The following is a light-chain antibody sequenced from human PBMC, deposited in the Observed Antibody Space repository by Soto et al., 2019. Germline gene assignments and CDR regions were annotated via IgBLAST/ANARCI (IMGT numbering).Light chain of an antibody. CDR3: SSYTTSITLEGWV. CDR2: EVS. Sequence: QSVLTQPASVSGSPGQSITISCTGTSSDVGGYNYVSWYQQHPGKAPKLMIYEVSNRPSGVSNRFSGSKSGNTASLTISGLQGEDEADYYCSSYTTSITLEGWVFGGGTKLTVL. V-gene: IGLV2-14*01. J-gene: IGLJ3*02. CDR1: SSDVGGYNY.